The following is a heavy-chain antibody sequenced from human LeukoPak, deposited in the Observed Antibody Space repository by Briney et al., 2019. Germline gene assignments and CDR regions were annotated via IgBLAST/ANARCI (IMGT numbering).Heavy chain of an antibody. J-gene: IGHJ5*02. CDR2: IKQDGSAK. CDR3: AQEHVDSSGYYYVPNWFDP. V-gene: IGHV3-7*01. D-gene: IGHD3-22*01. CDR1: GFTFSSYW. Sequence: GGPLRLSCTASGFTFSSYWMSWVRQAPGKGLEWVANIKQDGSAKYYVDSVKDRFTTSRDNAKNSLYLQMNSLRAEDTAVYYCAQEHVDSSGYYYVPNWFDPWGQGTLVIVSS.